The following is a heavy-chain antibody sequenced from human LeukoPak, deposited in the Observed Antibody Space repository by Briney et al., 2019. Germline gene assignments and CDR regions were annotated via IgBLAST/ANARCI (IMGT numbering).Heavy chain of an antibody. D-gene: IGHD3-3*01. V-gene: IGHV3-21*01. CDR3: ARLGDYDFWSGYLTDYGMDV. Sequence: GGSLRLSCAASGFTFSSYSMNWVRQAPGKGLEWVSSISSSSSYIYYADSVKGRFTISRDNAKNSLYLQMNSLRAEDTAVYYCARLGDYDFWSGYLTDYGMDVWGQGTTVTVSS. CDR2: ISSSSSYI. J-gene: IGHJ6*02. CDR1: GFTFSSYS.